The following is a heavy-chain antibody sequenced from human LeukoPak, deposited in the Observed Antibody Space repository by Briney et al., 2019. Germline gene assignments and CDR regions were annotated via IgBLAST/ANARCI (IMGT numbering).Heavy chain of an antibody. Sequence: GRSLRLSCAASGFTFSSYTMHWVRQAPGKGLEWVAVISYDGINKYYADSVKGRFTISRDNSKNTLYLQMSSLRLGDTAVYYCARAYCGGDCYYLLDYWGQGTLVTVSS. V-gene: IGHV3-30-3*01. CDR1: GFTFSSYT. CDR3: ARAYCGGDCYYLLDY. D-gene: IGHD2-21*02. CDR2: ISYDGINK. J-gene: IGHJ4*02.